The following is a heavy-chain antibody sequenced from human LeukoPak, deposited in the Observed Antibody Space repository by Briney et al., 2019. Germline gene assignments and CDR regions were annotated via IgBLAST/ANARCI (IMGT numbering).Heavy chain of an antibody. Sequence: ASVKVSCRASGYTFTGYYMHWVRQAPGQGLEWMGWINPNSGGTNYAQEFQGRVTMTRDTSISTAYMELSRLRSVDTAVYYCARGQLSPAVDYWGQGTLVTVSS. J-gene: IGHJ4*02. CDR3: ARGQLSPAVDY. CDR1: GYTFTGYY. D-gene: IGHD5-18*01. CDR2: INPNSGGT. V-gene: IGHV1-2*02.